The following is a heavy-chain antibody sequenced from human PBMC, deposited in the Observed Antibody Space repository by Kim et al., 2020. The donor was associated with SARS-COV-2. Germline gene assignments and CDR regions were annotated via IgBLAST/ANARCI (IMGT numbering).Heavy chain of an antibody. Sequence: SETLSLTCTVSGGSISSNYWSWIRQPPGKGLEWIGYIYYSESFNYNPSLKSRVSISVDTSKNQFSLKLTSVTAADTAVYYCARRRGVPNGMDVWGQGTPVTVSS. CDR2: IYYSESF. CDR3: ARRRGVPNGMDV. V-gene: IGHV4-59*08. CDR1: GGSISSNY. D-gene: IGHD2-2*01. J-gene: IGHJ6*02.